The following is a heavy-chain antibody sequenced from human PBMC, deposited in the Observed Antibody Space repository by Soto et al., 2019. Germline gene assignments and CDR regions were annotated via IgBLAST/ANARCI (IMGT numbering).Heavy chain of an antibody. CDR3: AKSPRGEMATD. CDR1: GYTFINYH. Sequence: QVQLVQSGGEVKKPGASVTVFCKASGYTFINYHITWVRQAPGQGLEWMAWINAYNGITDYAQRFQRRVTMTRDPSTSTAYMELRNLGSDDTAVYFCAKSPRGEMATDWGQGTLVTVSS. V-gene: IGHV1-18*01. J-gene: IGHJ4*02. D-gene: IGHD5-12*01. CDR2: INAYNGIT.